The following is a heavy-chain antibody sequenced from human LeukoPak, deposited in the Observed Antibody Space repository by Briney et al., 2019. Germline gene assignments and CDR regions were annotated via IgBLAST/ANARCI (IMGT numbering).Heavy chain of an antibody. V-gene: IGHV3-7*04. CDR2: IKQDGSKK. CDR1: GFPFSSYW. J-gene: IGHJ4*02. Sequence: PGGSLRLSCVASGFPFSSYWMTWVRPAPGEGLEWVANIKQDGSKKSYVDSVKGRFTISRDNAKNSLYLQMNSLRAEDTAIYYCTRVGYIDEGIDYWGQGTLVTVSS. CDR3: TRVGYIDEGIDY. D-gene: IGHD5-24*01.